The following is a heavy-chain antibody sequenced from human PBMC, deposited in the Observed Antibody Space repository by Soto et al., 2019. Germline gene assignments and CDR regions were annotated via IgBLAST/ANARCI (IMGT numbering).Heavy chain of an antibody. D-gene: IGHD6-19*01. CDR2: TYYRSKWYN. Sequence: SQTLSLTCAISGASVSSNSAAWNWIRQSPSRGLEWLGGTYYRSKWYNDYAVSVKSRITINPDTSKNQFSLQLNSVTPEDTAVYYCARVRASLWLAPPGGYYYYGMDVWGQGTTVTVSS. CDR3: ARVRASLWLAPPGGYYYYGMDV. V-gene: IGHV6-1*01. J-gene: IGHJ6*02. CDR1: GASVSSNSAA.